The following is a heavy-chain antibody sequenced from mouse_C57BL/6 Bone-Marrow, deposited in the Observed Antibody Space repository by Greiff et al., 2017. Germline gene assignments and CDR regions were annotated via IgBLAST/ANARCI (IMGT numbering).Heavy chain of an antibody. CDR1: GYTFTSYG. CDR3: AREGLLRPVSRDYAMDY. Sequence: QVQLKESGAELARPGASVKLSCKASGYTFTSYGISWVKQRTGQGLEWIGEIYPRSGNTYYNEKFKGKATLTADKSASTAYMELRSLTSEDSAVYFCAREGLLRPVSRDYAMDYWGQGTSVTVSS. J-gene: IGHJ4*01. V-gene: IGHV1-81*01. D-gene: IGHD1-1*01. CDR2: IYPRSGNT.